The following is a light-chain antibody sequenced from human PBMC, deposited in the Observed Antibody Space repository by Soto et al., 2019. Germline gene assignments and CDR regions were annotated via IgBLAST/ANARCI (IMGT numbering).Light chain of an antibody. CDR1: QSVSGY. J-gene: IGKJ5*01. CDR3: QQFGSSVT. CDR2: RIF. Sequence: EIVMSQSPGTVSVFPGETVTLSCRASQSVSGYLDWFHQKPGQAPRLVLLRIFTRAIGVPARFSGSGSETEFTLTISGLQSEDFAVYYCQQFGSSVTFGQGTRLEI. V-gene: IGKV3-15*01.